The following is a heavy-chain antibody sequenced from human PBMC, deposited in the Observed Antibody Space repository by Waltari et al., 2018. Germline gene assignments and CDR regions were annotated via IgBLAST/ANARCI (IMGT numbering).Heavy chain of an antibody. CDR3: ARDSRYYYDSSGYGGPFDI. V-gene: IGHV4-59*11. Sequence: QVQLQESGPGLVKPSENLSLTCTVSGGSISSPYWSWIRQPPGKGLEWIGYIYYSGSTNYNPSLKSRVTISVDTSKNQFSLKLSSVTAADTAVYYCARDSRYYYDSSGYGGPFDIWGQGTMVTVSS. D-gene: IGHD3-22*01. J-gene: IGHJ3*02. CDR2: IYYSGST. CDR1: GGSISSPY.